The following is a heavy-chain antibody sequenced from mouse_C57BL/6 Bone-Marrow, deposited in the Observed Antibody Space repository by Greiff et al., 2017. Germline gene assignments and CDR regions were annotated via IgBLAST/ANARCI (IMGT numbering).Heavy chain of an antibody. CDR3: EREMGDGYYDYNAMDY. D-gene: IGHD2-3*01. J-gene: IGHJ4*01. V-gene: IGHV1-50*01. CDR2: IDPSDSYT. CDR1: GYTFTSYW. Sequence: VQLQQPGAELVKPGASVKLSCKASGYTFTSYWMQWVKQRPGQGLEWIGEIDPSDSYTTYNQKFKGKATLTADTSSSTAYMQLSSLTSEDSAVYYCEREMGDGYYDYNAMDYWGQGTSVTVSS.